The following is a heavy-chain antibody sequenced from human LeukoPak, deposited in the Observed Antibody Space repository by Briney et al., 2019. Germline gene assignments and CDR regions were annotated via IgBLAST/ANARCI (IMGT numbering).Heavy chain of an antibody. CDR2: ISSSGSTI. J-gene: IGHJ3*02. Sequence: PGGSLRLSCAASGFTFSSYEMNWVRQAPGKGLEWVSYISSSGSTIYYADSVKGRFTISRDNSKNTLYLQMNSLRAEDTAVYYCARDFITMIVVVPAFDIWGRGTMVTVSS. D-gene: IGHD3-22*01. CDR3: ARDFITMIVVVPAFDI. CDR1: GFTFSSYE. V-gene: IGHV3-48*03.